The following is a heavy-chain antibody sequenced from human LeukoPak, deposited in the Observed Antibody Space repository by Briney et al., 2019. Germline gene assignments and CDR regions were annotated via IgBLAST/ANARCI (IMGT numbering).Heavy chain of an antibody. CDR1: GYTLTELS. J-gene: IGHJ4*02. CDR2: FDPEDGET. CDR3: ATGFYGSGSYYNPDYDY. Sequence: ASVKVSCKVSGYTLTELSMHWVRQAPGKGLEWMGGFDPEDGETIYAQKFQGRVTMTEDTSTDTAYMELSSLRSEDTAVYYCATGFYGSGSYYNPDYDYWGQGTLVTVSS. V-gene: IGHV1-24*01. D-gene: IGHD3-10*01.